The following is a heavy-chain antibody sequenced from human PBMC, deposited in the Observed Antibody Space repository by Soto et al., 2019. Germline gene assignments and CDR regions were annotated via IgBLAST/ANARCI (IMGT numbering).Heavy chain of an antibody. CDR3: ARPSSSASGWYLSWFDL. CDR1: GYTFTSYG. D-gene: IGHD6-19*01. Sequence: QVQLVQSGAEVKKPGATVKVSCKASGYTFTSYGITWVRQAPGQGLEWMGWISAYNGNTSNAQKLQGRVTMTTDTSTSSAYMQLRSLRSDDTAVYYWARPSSSASGWYLSWFDLWGQGTLVTVSS. CDR2: ISAYNGNT. J-gene: IGHJ5*02. V-gene: IGHV1-18*01.